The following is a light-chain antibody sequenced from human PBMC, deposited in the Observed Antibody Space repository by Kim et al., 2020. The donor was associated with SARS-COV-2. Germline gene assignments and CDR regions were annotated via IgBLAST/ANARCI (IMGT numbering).Light chain of an antibody. CDR2: EVT. J-gene: IGLJ2*01. V-gene: IGLV2-8*01. Sequence: GQYVTISCTGTSSDVGGYNYVSWYQQHPGKAPKLMIYEVTKRPSGVPDRFSGSKSGNTASLTVSGLQAEDEADYYCSSYAGSNNLVFGGGTQLTVL. CDR3: SSYAGSNNLV. CDR1: SSDVGGYNY.